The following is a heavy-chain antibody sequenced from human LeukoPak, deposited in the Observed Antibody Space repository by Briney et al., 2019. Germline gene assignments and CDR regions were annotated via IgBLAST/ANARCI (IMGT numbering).Heavy chain of an antibody. CDR3: ASYSNSWYYFDY. D-gene: IGHD6-13*01. Sequence: PSETLSLTCTVSGGSISSYYWSWIRQPPGKGLEWIGYIYYSGSTNYNPSLKSRVTISVDTSKNQFSLKLSSVTAADTAVYYCASYSNSWYYFDYWGQGTLVTVSS. J-gene: IGHJ4*02. V-gene: IGHV4-59*01. CDR1: GGSISSYY. CDR2: IYYSGST.